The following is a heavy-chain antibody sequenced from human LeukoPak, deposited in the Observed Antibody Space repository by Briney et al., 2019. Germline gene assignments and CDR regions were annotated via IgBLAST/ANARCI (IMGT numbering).Heavy chain of an antibody. J-gene: IGHJ4*02. V-gene: IGHV4-34*01. D-gene: IGHD4-11*01. Sequence: SSETLSLTCAVYGGSFSGYYWSWIRQPPGKGLEWIGEINHSGSTNYNPSLKSRVTISVDTSKNQFSLKLSSVTAADTAVYYCARDNYLTGSFDYWGQGTLVTVSS. CDR2: INHSGST. CDR3: ARDNYLTGSFDY. CDR1: GGSFSGYY.